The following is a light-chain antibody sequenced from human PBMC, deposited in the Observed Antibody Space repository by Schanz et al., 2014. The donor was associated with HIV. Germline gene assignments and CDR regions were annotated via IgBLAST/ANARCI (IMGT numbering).Light chain of an antibody. V-gene: IGKV3-15*01. CDR2: GAS. Sequence: EIVMTQSPATLSVSPGERATLSCRASQSVSSNLAWYQQKPGQAPRLLIYGASTRATGIPARFSGSGSGTEFTLTISRLEPEDFAVYFCQYFGNSGGTFGGGTKVAIK. CDR3: QYFGNSGGT. J-gene: IGKJ4*01. CDR1: QSVSSN.